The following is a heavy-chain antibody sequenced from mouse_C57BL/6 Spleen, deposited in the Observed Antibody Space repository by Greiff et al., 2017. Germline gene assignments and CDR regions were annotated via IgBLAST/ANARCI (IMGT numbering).Heavy chain of an antibody. V-gene: IGHV14-2*01. D-gene: IGHD2-5*01. J-gene: IGHJ3*01. CDR1: GFNFKDYY. CDR2: IDPEDGET. Sequence: LVESGAELVKPGASVKLSCTASGFNFKDYYMHWVKQRPEQGLEWIGRIDPEDGETKYAPKFQGKATITADTSSNTAYLQLSSLTSEDTAVYYCARLEISNRGFAYWGQGTLVTVSA. CDR3: ARLEISNRGFAY.